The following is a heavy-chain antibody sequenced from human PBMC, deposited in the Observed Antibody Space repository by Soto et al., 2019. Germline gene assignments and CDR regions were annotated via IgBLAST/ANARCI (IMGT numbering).Heavy chain of an antibody. J-gene: IGHJ4*02. D-gene: IGHD1-26*01. CDR3: AGEDGVVGRSSAVDH. CDR2: INGRSNYV. V-gene: IGHV3-21*01. CDR1: GFTFSTYT. Sequence: EVQVVESGGGLVKPGGSLRLSCVFSGFTFSTYTMNWVRQAPGKGLEWVSSINGRSNYVYYADSVKGRFTISRDNAKNSLYLQMNRLRAEDTAIYYCAGEDGVVGRSSAVDHWGLGTLVTVSS.